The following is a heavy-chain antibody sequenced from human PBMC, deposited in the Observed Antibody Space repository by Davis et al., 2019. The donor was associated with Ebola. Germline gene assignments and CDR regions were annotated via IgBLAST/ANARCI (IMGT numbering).Heavy chain of an antibody. CDR1: GGSFSGYY. CDR3: ARGLGMGWFDP. CDR2: INHSGTA. V-gene: IGHV4-34*01. Sequence: SETPSLTCAVYGGSFSGYYWSWIRQPPGKGLEWIGQINHSGTANYNPSLKSRVTISVDTSKNQFSLKVTSVTAADTAVYYCARGLGMGWFDPWGQGTTVTVSS. D-gene: IGHD6-13*01. J-gene: IGHJ5*02.